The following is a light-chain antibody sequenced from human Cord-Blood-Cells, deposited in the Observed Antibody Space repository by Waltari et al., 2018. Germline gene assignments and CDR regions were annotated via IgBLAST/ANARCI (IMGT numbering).Light chain of an antibody. CDR2: RNN. J-gene: IGLJ3*02. CDR3: AAWDDSLSGRV. CDR1: SPHIGSNS. V-gene: IGLV1-47*01. Sequence: QSVLTQPPSASGTPGQRVTISCSGSSPHIGSNSVYWYQQLPGTAPKPLIYRNNQRPSGVPDRFSGSKSGTSASLAISGLRYEDEADYYCAAWDDSLSGRVFGRGTKLTVL.